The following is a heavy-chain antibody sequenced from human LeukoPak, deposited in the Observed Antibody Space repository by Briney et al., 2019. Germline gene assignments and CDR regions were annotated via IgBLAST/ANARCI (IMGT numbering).Heavy chain of an antibody. CDR3: SIDLNRLGVMRDAFDI. Sequence: GGPLRLLCGASVFTLCSYSINWVPRATGKAVEWVSPFKCYNIYIYYAASEKGRFTISRRNVKKSLYQQMNSLRAEDTAVNYCSIDLNRLGVMRDAFDIWGQGTMLTVSS. CDR1: VFTLCSYS. J-gene: IGHJ3*02. CDR2: FKCYNIYI. V-gene: IGHV3-21*01. D-gene: IGHD3-16*01.